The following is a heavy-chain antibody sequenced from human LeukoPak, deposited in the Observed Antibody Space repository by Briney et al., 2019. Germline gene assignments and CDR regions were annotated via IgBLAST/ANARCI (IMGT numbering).Heavy chain of an antibody. CDR3: ARDRWYSSSSFGSNYYYYMDV. J-gene: IGHJ6*03. Sequence: GSLRLSCAASGFTFSNYWMSWVRQAPGKGLEWIGEIYHSGSANYNPSLKSRVTISVDKSKNQFSLKLSSVTAADTAVYYCARDRWYSSSSFGSNYYYYMDVWGKGTTVTVSS. V-gene: IGHV4-4*02. CDR1: GFTFSNYW. D-gene: IGHD6-13*01. CDR2: IYHSGSA.